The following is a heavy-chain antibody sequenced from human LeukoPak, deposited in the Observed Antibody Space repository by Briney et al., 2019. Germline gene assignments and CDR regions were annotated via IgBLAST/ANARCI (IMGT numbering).Heavy chain of an antibody. V-gene: IGHV4-61*02. Sequence: SQTLSLTRTVSGGSLSSAGYYWSWIRQLAGMGQEWIVRIHTSGSTNYNPSLESRVTISVDTSKNQFSLELSSVTAADTAVYYCARDQSNYDFWSGYHNRFDPWGQGTLVTVSS. J-gene: IGHJ5*02. CDR3: ARDQSNYDFWSGYHNRFDP. D-gene: IGHD3-3*01. CDR1: GGSLSSAGYY. CDR2: IHTSGST.